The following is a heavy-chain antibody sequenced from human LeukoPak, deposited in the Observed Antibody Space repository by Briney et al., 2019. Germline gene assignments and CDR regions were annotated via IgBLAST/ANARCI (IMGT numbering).Heavy chain of an antibody. CDR2: ISGSGGST. V-gene: IGHV3-23*01. Sequence: GGSLRLSCAASGFTFSSYAVSWVRQAPGKGLEWVSAISGSGGSTYYADSVKGRFTISRDNSKNTLYLQMNSLRAEDTAVYYCAKDRRRDIVLMVYAMWGQGTLVTVSS. D-gene: IGHD2-8*01. J-gene: IGHJ4*02. CDR1: GFTFSSYA. CDR3: AKDRRRDIVLMVYAM.